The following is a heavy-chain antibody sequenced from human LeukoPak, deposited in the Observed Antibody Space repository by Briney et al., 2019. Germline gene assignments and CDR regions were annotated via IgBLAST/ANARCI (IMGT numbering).Heavy chain of an antibody. CDR2: ISYDGSNE. Sequence: GGSLRLSCAASGFTFSSYGMHWVRQAPGKGLEWVAVISYDGSNEYYADSVKGRFTISRDNSKNTLYLQMNSLRAEDTAVYYCAKDYYDSSGYFNYWGQGNLVTVSS. CDR1: GFTFSSYG. D-gene: IGHD3-22*01. V-gene: IGHV3-30*18. J-gene: IGHJ4*02. CDR3: AKDYYDSSGYFNY.